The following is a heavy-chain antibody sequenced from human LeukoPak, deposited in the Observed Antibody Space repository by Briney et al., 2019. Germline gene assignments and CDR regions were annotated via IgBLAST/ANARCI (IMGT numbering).Heavy chain of an antibody. Sequence: VASVKVSCKASGYTFTSYGISWVRQAPGQGLEWMGWISAYNGNTNYAQKLQGRVTMTTDTSTSTAYMELRSLRSDDTAVYCCARPLWFGELLGGYGYWGQGTLVTVSS. CDR3: ARPLWFGELLGGYGY. V-gene: IGHV1-18*01. CDR1: GYTFTSYG. CDR2: ISAYNGNT. D-gene: IGHD3-10*01. J-gene: IGHJ4*02.